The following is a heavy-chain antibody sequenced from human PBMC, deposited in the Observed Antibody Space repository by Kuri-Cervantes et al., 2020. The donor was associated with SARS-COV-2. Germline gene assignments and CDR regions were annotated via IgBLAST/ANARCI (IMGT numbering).Heavy chain of an antibody. Sequence: GSLRLSCTVSGGSISSSSYYWGWIRQPPRKGLEWIGSIYYSGSTYYNPSLKSRVTISVDTSKNQFSLKLSSVTAADTAVYYCARVAGSYYYYYGMDVWGQGTTVTVSS. CDR1: GGSISSSSYY. V-gene: IGHV4-39*07. CDR2: IYYSGST. CDR3: ARVAGSYYYYYGMDV. J-gene: IGHJ6*02. D-gene: IGHD2-15*01.